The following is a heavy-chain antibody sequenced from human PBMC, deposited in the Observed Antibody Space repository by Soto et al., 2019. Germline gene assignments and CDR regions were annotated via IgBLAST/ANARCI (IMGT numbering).Heavy chain of an antibody. J-gene: IGHJ5*02. D-gene: IGHD6-19*01. Sequence: QVQLVQSGAEVKKPGASVKVSCKASGYTFTSYGISWVRQAPGQGLEWMGWISAYNGNTNYAQKLQGRVTMTTDTSTITAYMELRSLRSDDTAVYYCARTGYSSGWYSEGSKNWFAPWGQGTLVTVSS. CDR2: ISAYNGNT. CDR3: ARTGYSSGWYSEGSKNWFAP. V-gene: IGHV1-18*01. CDR1: GYTFTSYG.